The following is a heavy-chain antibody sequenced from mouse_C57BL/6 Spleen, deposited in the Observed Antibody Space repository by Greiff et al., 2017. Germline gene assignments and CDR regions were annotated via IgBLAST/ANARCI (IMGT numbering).Heavy chain of an antibody. Sequence: EVQLQQSGPGLVKPSQSLSLTCSVTGYSITSGYYWNWIRQFPGNKLEWMGYISYDGSNNYNPSLKNRISITRDTSKNQFFLKLNSVTTEDTATYYCAIYFDYWGQGTTHTVSS. J-gene: IGHJ2*01. V-gene: IGHV3-6*01. CDR3: AIYFDY. CDR1: GYSITSGYY. CDR2: ISYDGSN.